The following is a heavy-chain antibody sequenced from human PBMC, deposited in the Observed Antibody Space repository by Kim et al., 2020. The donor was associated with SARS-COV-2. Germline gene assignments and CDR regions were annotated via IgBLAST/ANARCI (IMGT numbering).Heavy chain of an antibody. V-gene: IGHV3-21*01. J-gene: IGHJ6*02. CDR1: GFTFSSYS. Sequence: GGSLRLSCAASGFTFSSYSMNWVRQAPGKGLEWVSSISSSSSYIYYADSVKGRFTISRDNAKNSLYLQMNSLRAEDTAVYYCATSGAAAGTPDYYYGMDVWGQGTTVTVSS. CDR2: ISSSSSYI. D-gene: IGHD6-13*01. CDR3: ATSGAAAGTPDYYYGMDV.